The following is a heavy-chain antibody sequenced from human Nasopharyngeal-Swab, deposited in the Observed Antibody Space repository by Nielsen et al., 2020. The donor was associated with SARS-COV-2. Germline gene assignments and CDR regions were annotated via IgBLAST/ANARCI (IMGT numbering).Heavy chain of an antibody. CDR2: IYSGGSST. CDR3: AKGDVDIVATIDY. D-gene: IGHD5-12*01. CDR1: GFTVSSNY. Sequence: GESLKISCAASGFTVSSNYMSWVRQAPGKGLEWVSVIYSGGSSTYYADSVKGRFTISRDNSKNTLYLQMNSLRAEDTAVYYCAKGDVDIVATIDYWGQGTLVTVSS. V-gene: IGHV3-23*03. J-gene: IGHJ4*02.